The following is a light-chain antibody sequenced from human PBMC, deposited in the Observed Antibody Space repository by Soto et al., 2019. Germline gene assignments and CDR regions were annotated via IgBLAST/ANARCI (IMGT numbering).Light chain of an antibody. CDR1: QSVSSSY. Sequence: ENVLTQSPGTLSLSPGERATLSCRARQSVSSSYLAWYQQKPGQAPRLLVYGASSRATGTPDRFSGSGSGTDFTLTISRLEPEDFAIYFCQQYNNWPGTFGGGTKVEIK. V-gene: IGKV3-20*01. J-gene: IGKJ4*01. CDR2: GAS. CDR3: QQYNNWPGT.